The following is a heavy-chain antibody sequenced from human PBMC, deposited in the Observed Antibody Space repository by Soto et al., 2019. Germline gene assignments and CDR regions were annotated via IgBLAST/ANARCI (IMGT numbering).Heavy chain of an antibody. CDR3: ARYRREAVAGYTLDN. D-gene: IGHD6-13*01. V-gene: IGHV4-59*01. Sequence: SETLSLTCTVSGGSISSNYWTCIRQPPGKGLEWIGYVYNSGSTNYNPSLKSRVTISEDTSKSQFSLKVNSITAADTAVYYCARYRREAVAGYTLDNWGQGILVTVS. CDR1: GGSISSNY. J-gene: IGHJ4*02. CDR2: VYNSGST.